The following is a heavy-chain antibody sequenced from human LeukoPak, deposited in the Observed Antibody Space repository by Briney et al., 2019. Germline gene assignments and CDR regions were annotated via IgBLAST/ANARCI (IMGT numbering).Heavy chain of an antibody. J-gene: IGHJ6*03. CDR3: GTKRERSIFGVVINYYYMDV. CDR1: GYTFTSYY. Sequence: ASVKVSCKASGYTFTSYYMHWVRQAPGQGLEWMGIINPSGGSTSYAQKFQGRVTMTGDTSTSTVYMDLSSLRSEDTAEYYCGTKRERSIFGVVINYYYMDVWGKGTTVTVSS. CDR2: INPSGGST. V-gene: IGHV1-46*03. D-gene: IGHD3-3*02.